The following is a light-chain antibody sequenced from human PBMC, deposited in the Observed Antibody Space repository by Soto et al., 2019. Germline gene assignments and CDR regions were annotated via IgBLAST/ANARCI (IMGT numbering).Light chain of an antibody. CDR2: DAS. J-gene: IGKJ3*01. Sequence: DIQMTQSPSSLSASVGDRVTITCQASQDISNYLNWYQQKPGKAPKLLIYDASNLETGVPSRFSGSGSGTDFTFTISSLQPEDIATYYFQQYDNLPPLFTFGPGTKVDIK. CDR1: QDISNY. CDR3: QQYDNLPPLFT. V-gene: IGKV1-33*01.